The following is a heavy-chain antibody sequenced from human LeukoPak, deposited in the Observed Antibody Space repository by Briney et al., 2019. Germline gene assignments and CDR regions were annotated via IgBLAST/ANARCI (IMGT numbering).Heavy chain of an antibody. J-gene: IGHJ5*02. D-gene: IGHD6-6*01. V-gene: IGHV1-46*01. Sequence: GASVKVSCKASGYTFTSYYMHWVRQAPGQGLEWMGIINPSGGSTSYAQKFQGRVTMTRDMSTSKVYMELSSLRSEDTAVYYCARDGDHSSSSLSWFDPWGQGTLVTVSS. CDR2: INPSGGST. CDR3: ARDGDHSSSSLSWFDP. CDR1: GYTFTSYY.